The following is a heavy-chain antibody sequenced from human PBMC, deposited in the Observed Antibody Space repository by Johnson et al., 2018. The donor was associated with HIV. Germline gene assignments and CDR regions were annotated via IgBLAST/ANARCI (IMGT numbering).Heavy chain of an antibody. J-gene: IGHJ3*01. CDR1: GFTFSNYW. Sequence: VQLVESGGGFVQPGGSLRLSCAASGFTFSNYWMSWVRQTPGKGLEWVANIKQDGSEKYYMDSVKGRFTISRDNSKNTLYLQMNSLRSEDTALYYCAREQKFCSGGSCSNAFDVWGQGTMVTVSS. D-gene: IGHD2-15*01. CDR3: AREQKFCSGGSCSNAFDV. V-gene: IGHV3-7*05. CDR2: IKQDGSEK.